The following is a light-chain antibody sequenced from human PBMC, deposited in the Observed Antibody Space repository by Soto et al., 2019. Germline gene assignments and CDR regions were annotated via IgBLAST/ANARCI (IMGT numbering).Light chain of an antibody. CDR1: MRDVGAYNL. V-gene: IGLV2-23*02. CDR2: EVT. J-gene: IGLJ2*01. Sequence: QSALTQPASVSGSAGQSITISCSGTMRDVGAYNLVSWYQQHPGTAPKLIIYEVTKRPSGVSSRFSASKSGNTASLTISGVQAEDEADYYCCSYAGTTTWVFGGGTKLTVL. CDR3: CSYAGTTTWV.